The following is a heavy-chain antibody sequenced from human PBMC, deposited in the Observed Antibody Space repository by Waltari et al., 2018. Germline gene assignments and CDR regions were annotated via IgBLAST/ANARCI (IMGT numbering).Heavy chain of an antibody. Sequence: EVQLVESGGGLVQPGGSLRLSCAASGFTFSSYSMNWVRQAPGKGLEWVSYISSSSSTIYYADSVKGRFTISRDNAKNSLYLQMNSLRAEDTAVYYCARDAYDFWSGYYYYHYGMDVWGQGTTVTVSS. J-gene: IGHJ6*02. CDR3: ARDAYDFWSGYYYYHYGMDV. V-gene: IGHV3-48*01. CDR1: GFTFSSYS. D-gene: IGHD3-3*01. CDR2: ISSSSSTI.